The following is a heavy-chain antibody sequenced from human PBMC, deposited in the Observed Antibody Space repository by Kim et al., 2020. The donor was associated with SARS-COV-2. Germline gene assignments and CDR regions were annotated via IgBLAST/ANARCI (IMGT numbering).Heavy chain of an antibody. Sequence: GGSLRLSCAASGFTVSSNYMSWVRQAPGKGLEWVSVIYSGGSTYYADSVKGRFTISRDNSKNTLYLQMNSLRAEDTAVYYCAREGSSWYYYYYGMDVWGQGTTVTVSS. J-gene: IGHJ6*02. D-gene: IGHD6-13*01. CDR1: GFTVSSNY. CDR3: AREGSSWYYYYYGMDV. V-gene: IGHV3-66*02. CDR2: IYSGGST.